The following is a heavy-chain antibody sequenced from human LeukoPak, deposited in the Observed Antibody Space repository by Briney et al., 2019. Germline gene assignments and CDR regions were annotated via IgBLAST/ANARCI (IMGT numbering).Heavy chain of an antibody. CDR3: AREIAAAGTSPYYYYYMDV. D-gene: IGHD6-13*01. Sequence: SETLSLTCTVSGGPISSYYWSWIRQPPGKGLEWIGHIFYSGSTNYNPSLKSRVTISVDTSKNQFSLKLSSVTAADTAVYYCAREIAAAGTSPYYYYYMDVWGKGTTVTVSS. J-gene: IGHJ6*03. V-gene: IGHV4-59*01. CDR1: GGPISSYY. CDR2: IFYSGST.